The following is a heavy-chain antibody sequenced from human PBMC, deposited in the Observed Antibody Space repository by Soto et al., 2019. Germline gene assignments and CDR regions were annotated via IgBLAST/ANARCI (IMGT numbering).Heavy chain of an antibody. V-gene: IGHV4-59*01. CDR2: FYYTGST. CDR3: ATADYLRHIDL. J-gene: IGHJ2*01. D-gene: IGHD4-17*01. Sequence: KPSETLSLTCTVSVGFLSGYYRNWIRQAPGKGLEWIGYFYYTGSTKYNPSLSGRVTISVDTSKSQFFLNLTSITAADTAVYYCATADYLRHIDLWGRGTLVTVSS. CDR1: VGFLSGYY.